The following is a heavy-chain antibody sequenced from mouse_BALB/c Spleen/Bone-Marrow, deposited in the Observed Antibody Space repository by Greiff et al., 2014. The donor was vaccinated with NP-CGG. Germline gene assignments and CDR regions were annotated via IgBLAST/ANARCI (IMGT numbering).Heavy chain of an antibody. J-gene: IGHJ4*01. CDR1: GYSFTSYW. Sequence: VQLQQSGTVLARPGASVTMSCKASGYSFTSYWMHWVKQRPGQGLEWIGAIYPGNSDTSYNQKFKGKAKLTAVTSANTAYMEHSSLTNEDSAVYYCTSGYDYYAMGYWGQRTSVTVSS. D-gene: IGHD2-14*01. CDR3: TSGYDYYAMGY. CDR2: IYPGNSDT. V-gene: IGHV1-5*01.